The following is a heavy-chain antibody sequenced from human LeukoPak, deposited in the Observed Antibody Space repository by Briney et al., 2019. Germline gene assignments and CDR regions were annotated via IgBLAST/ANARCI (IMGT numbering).Heavy chain of an antibody. CDR3: AKDIYYYGSGSYYIIDY. D-gene: IGHD3-10*01. J-gene: IGHJ4*02. CDR2: ISYDGSNK. V-gene: IGHV3-30*18. Sequence: SLRLSCAASGFTFRSYGMHWVRQAPGKELEWVAVISYDGSNKYYADSVKGRFTISRDNSKNTLYLQMNSLRAEDTAVYYCAKDIYYYGSGSYYIIDYWGQGTLVTVSS. CDR1: GFTFRSYG.